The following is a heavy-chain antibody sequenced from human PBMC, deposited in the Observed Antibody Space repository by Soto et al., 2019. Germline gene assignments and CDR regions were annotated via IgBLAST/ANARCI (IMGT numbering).Heavy chain of an antibody. CDR2: ISGYNGNT. CDR3: AGGWDDYSNSIDY. Sequence: QVQLVQSGAEVKKPGASVKVSCKASGYTFTSYAISWVRQAPGQGLEWMGWISGYNGNTKYAQNFQGRVNKTTDTSTSTAYMELRSLRSDDTAVYYCAGGWDDYSNSIDYWGQGTLVTVSS. CDR1: GYTFTSYA. J-gene: IGHJ4*02. D-gene: IGHD4-4*01. V-gene: IGHV1-18*01.